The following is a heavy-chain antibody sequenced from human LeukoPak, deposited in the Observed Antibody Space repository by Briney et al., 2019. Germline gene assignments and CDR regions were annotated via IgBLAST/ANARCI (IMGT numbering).Heavy chain of an antibody. D-gene: IGHD6-13*01. Sequence: SETLSLTCTVSGASISSYYWSWIRQPPGKGLEWIGYIHYSGSTNYNSSLKSRVTMSVDTSKNQFSLKLNSVTAADTAVYYCARVSSSWPHYYFDYWGQGTRVTASS. CDR1: GASISSYY. CDR3: ARVSSSWPHYYFDY. V-gene: IGHV4-59*12. CDR2: IHYSGST. J-gene: IGHJ4*02.